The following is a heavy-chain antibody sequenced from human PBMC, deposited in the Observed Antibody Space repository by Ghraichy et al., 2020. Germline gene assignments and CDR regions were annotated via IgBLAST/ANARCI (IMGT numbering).Heavy chain of an antibody. CDR3: ARRTPSSTFGRTLERWFDP. D-gene: IGHD3-16*01. Sequence: SETLSLTCNVSGGSISSYYWNWIRQPPGKGLEWIGYIYDSGSTNYNPSLKSRVTISVDTSKNQLSLKLSSVTAADTAVYYCARRTPSSTFGRTLERWFDPWGQGTLVTVSS. V-gene: IGHV4-59*08. J-gene: IGHJ5*02. CDR2: IYDSGST. CDR1: GGSISSYY.